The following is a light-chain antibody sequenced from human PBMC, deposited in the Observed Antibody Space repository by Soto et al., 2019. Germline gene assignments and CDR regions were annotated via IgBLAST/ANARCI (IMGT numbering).Light chain of an antibody. CDR3: QQSYSTPWT. Sequence: DIQRTQSPSSLSASVGDRVTITCRASQSMSSYLNWYQQKPGKAPKLLIYAASSLQSGVTSRFSGSGSGKDFTLTLRRLQPEDFATHYCQQSYSTPWTFDQGTKVELK. J-gene: IGKJ1*01. V-gene: IGKV1-39*01. CDR1: QSMSSY. CDR2: AAS.